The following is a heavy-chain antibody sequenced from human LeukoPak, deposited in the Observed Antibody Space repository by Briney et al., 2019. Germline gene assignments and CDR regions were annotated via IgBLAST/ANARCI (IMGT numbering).Heavy chain of an antibody. CDR3: AIPQSHSSGWYVTDY. Sequence: GGSLRLSCAASGFTFSSYAMSWVRQAPGKGLEWVSAINGSGGSTYYADSVKGRFTISRDNSKNTLYLQMNSLRAEDTAVYYCAIPQSHSSGWYVTDYWGQGTLVTVSS. D-gene: IGHD6-19*01. CDR1: GFTFSSYA. CDR2: INGSGGST. J-gene: IGHJ4*02. V-gene: IGHV3-23*01.